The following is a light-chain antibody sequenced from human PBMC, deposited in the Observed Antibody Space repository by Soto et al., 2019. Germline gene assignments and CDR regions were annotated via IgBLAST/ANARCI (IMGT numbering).Light chain of an antibody. CDR2: GAS. Sequence: EIVMTQSPATLSVSPGERATPSCRATESVKTNLAWYQQKPGQAPRLLIYGASTRPTGVPDRFSGSGSGTDFTLTISSLQSEDFAIYYCQQYNNWPRMYTFGQGTRLEI. V-gene: IGKV3-15*01. CDR1: ESVKTN. CDR3: QQYNNWPRMYT. J-gene: IGKJ2*01.